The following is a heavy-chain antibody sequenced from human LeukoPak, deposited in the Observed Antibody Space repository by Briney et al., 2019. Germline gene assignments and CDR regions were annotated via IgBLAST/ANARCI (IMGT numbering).Heavy chain of an antibody. D-gene: IGHD1-1*01. J-gene: IGHJ4*02. V-gene: IGHV3-7*01. Sequence: PGGSLRLSRAASGFTFSSYWMSWVRQAPGKGLEWVANIKQDESEKYYVDSLKGRFTISRDNAKNSLYLQMNSLRAEDTAVYYCARDKIEGPTKLDYWGQGILVTLSS. CDR3: ARDKIEGPTKLDY. CDR2: IKQDESEK. CDR1: GFTFSSYW.